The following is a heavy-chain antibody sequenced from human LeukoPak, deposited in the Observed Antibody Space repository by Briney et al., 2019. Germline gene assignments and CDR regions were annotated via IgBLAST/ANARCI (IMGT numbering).Heavy chain of an antibody. CDR3: ARDLVRSSSWYGPYDS. CDR2: IWFDATKQ. V-gene: IGHV3-33*08. J-gene: IGHJ4*02. Sequence: PGGSLRLSCAASGFTFSDYYMSWIRQAPGKGLEWVAIIWFDATKQYYAESVRGRFTISRDNSKNTLYLQMNSLRAEDTAVYHCARDLVRSSSWYGPYDSWGQGTLVTVSS. CDR1: GFTFSDYY. D-gene: IGHD6-13*01.